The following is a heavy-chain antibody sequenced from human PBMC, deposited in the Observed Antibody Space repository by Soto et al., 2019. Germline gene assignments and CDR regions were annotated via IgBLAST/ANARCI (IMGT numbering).Heavy chain of an antibody. CDR2: ISGSGGST. Sequence: EVQLLESGGGLVQPGGSLRLSCAASGFTFSNYAMSWVRQAPGKGLEWVSAISGSGGSTYYADSVKGRFTISRDNSKNTLYLRLNTLRAEDTAVYYCAKDPTVHYYDSGSSSYWGQGTLVTVSS. D-gene: IGHD3-10*01. V-gene: IGHV3-23*01. CDR1: GFTFSNYA. J-gene: IGHJ4*02. CDR3: AKDPTVHYYDSGSSSY.